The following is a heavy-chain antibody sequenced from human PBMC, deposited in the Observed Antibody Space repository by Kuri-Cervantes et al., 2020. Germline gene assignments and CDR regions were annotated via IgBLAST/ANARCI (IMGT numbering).Heavy chain of an antibody. J-gene: IGHJ3*02. V-gene: IGHV5-51*01. Sequence: GESLKISCKGSGYSFTSYWIGWVRQLPGKGLEWMGIIYPGDSDTRYSPSFQCQVTISADKSISTAYLQWSSLKASDTAMYYCARQGGYGGNSWLQDAFDIWGQGTMVTVSS. D-gene: IGHD4-23*01. CDR3: ARQGGYGGNSWLQDAFDI. CDR2: IYPGDSDT. CDR1: GYSFTSYW.